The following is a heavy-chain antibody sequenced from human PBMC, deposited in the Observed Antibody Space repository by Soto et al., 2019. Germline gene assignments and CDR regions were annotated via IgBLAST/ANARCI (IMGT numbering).Heavy chain of an antibody. CDR1: GFTFSTDP. Sequence: GGSRGLSFSASGFTFSTDPMHWIRQAPGKGLVYVSAISSDGGTTNYADSVKGRFTISRDNAKNTLYLQMNSLRAEDTAVYYCAKGRVWFGAGMDVWGQGTTVTVSS. J-gene: IGHJ6*02. D-gene: IGHD3-10*01. CDR2: ISSDGGTT. V-gene: IGHV3-64*04. CDR3: AKGRVWFGAGMDV.